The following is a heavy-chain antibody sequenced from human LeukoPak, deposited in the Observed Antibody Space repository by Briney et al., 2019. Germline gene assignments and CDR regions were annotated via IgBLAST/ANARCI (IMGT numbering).Heavy chain of an antibody. J-gene: IGHJ4*02. CDR2: IKPDGSEK. CDR1: GFSFSNSW. Sequence: AGSLRLSCAASGFSFSNSWMDWVRQTPGKGLEWVANIKPDGSEKYFVDSVKGRFTISRDNANKLLYLQMNTLRAEDTAVYYCSRSLDHWGQGTLVTVSS. CDR3: SRSLDH. V-gene: IGHV3-7*05.